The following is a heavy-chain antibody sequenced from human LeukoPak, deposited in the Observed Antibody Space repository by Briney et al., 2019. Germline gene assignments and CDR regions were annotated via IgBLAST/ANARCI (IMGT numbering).Heavy chain of an antibody. CDR2: VYTSGTA. CDR1: GGSISSGTYY. Sequence: SQTLSLTCTVSGGSISSGTYYWSWIRQPAGKGLEWIGRVYTSGTATYNPSLKSRVTISVDTSRNQFSLRLNSVTAADTALYYCVRDTRYDMDVWGKGTTVTVSS. CDR3: VRDTRYDMDV. V-gene: IGHV4-61*02. J-gene: IGHJ6*03.